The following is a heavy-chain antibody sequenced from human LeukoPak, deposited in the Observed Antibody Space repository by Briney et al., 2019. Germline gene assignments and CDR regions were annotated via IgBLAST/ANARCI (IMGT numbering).Heavy chain of an antibody. CDR1: GFTFSSYW. V-gene: IGHV3-7*01. D-gene: IGHD4-17*01. J-gene: IGHJ4*02. Sequence: GGSLRLSCVASGFTFSSYWMSWVRQAPGRGLEWVADIKQDGSEKYYVDSVRGRFTISRDNAKNSVYLQMTSLRAEDTGVYYCARDLGGDYVVYWGQGTLVTASS. CDR3: ARDLGGDYVVY. CDR2: IKQDGSEK.